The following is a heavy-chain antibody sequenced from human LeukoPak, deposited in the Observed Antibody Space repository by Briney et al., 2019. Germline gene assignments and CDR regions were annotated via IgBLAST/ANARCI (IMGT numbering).Heavy chain of an antibody. D-gene: IGHD1-26*01. CDR2: ISSSSSYI. J-gene: IGHJ3*02. Sequence: GGSLRLSCAASGFTFSSYSMNWVRQVPGKGLEWVSSISSSSSYIYYADSVKGRFTISRDNAKNSQYLQMNSLRAEDTAVYYCARSGSYDAFDIWGQGTMVTVSS. CDR1: GFTFSSYS. V-gene: IGHV3-21*01. CDR3: ARSGSYDAFDI.